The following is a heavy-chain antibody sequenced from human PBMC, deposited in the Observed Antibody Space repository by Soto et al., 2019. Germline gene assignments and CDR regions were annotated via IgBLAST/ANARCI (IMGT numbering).Heavy chain of an antibody. J-gene: IGHJ4*02. V-gene: IGHV3-30*18. Sequence: QVQLVESGGGVVQPGRSLRLSCAASGFTFSHYAMHWVRQAPGKGLEWVALMSYDGSNEYYADSVKGGFTISRDDSKTTATTQMNGETEEGGAVDECAKVGNYDCDCWGQGAQVADSS. CDR3: AKVGNYDCDC. CDR2: MSYDGSNE. CDR1: GFTFSHYA. D-gene: IGHD1-7*01.